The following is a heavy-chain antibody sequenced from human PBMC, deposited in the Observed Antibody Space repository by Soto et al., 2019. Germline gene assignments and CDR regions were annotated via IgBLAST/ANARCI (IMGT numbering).Heavy chain of an antibody. D-gene: IGHD6-13*01. CDR3: GMGGQGGSNWYGGY. CDR2: ISGTGGST. V-gene: IGHV3-23*01. J-gene: IGHJ4*02. Sequence: EVQLLESGGGLVQPGGSLRLSCAASGFTFSSYAMSWVRQAPGKGLEWVSAISGTGGSTSYADSVKGRFTVSRDHSLNTVYLQFDSLRVEDTAICYGGMGGQGGSNWYGGYWGRGALVIFS. CDR1: GFTFSSYA.